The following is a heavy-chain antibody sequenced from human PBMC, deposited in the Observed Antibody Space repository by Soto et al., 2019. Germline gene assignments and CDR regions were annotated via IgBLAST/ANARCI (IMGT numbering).Heavy chain of an antibody. V-gene: IGHV4-4*02. CDR1: GVSISSNYY. J-gene: IGHJ4*02. CDR2: ISHIGSV. Sequence: QVLLQESGPGLVQPSGTLSLSCVVSGVSISSNYYWGWVRQPPGKGLEWLGDISHIGSVNYNPSLKSRGTISIDKSQNQFSLKVNSVPAAGTGVYYCARSFGLYAIDSWGQGTLVIVSS. D-gene: IGHD6-19*01. CDR3: ARSFGLYAIDS.